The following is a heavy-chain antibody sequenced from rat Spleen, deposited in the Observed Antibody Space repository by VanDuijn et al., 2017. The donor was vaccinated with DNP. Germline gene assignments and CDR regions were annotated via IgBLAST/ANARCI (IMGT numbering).Heavy chain of an antibody. D-gene: IGHD1-6*01. CDR2: ISTGGGDT. V-gene: IGHV5S11*01. J-gene: IGHJ3*01. CDR1: GFTFSNYY. CDR3: TRHGRLGGNWFAY. Sequence: EVQLVESGGGLVQPGRSIKLSCAASGFTFSNYYMAWVRQAPTKGLEWVESISTGGGDTYYRDSVKGRFTISRDNAKSTLYLKMDSLRSEETATYYCTRHGRLGGNWFAYWGQGTLVTVSS.